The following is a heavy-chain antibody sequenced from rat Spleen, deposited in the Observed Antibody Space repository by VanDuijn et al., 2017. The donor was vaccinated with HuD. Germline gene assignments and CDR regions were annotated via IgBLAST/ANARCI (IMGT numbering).Heavy chain of an antibody. D-gene: IGHD1-11*01. CDR1: GFTFSNYA. CDR3: TTPTTEGIGYYFDY. J-gene: IGHJ3*01. V-gene: IGHV5-20*01. CDR2: ISYDGGST. Sequence: EVQLVESGGGLVQPGRSLKLSCAASGFTFSNYAMAWVRQTPTKGLEWVASISYDGGSTYYRDSVKGRFTISRDNAKSSLYLQMDSLRSEDTATYYCTTPTTEGIGYYFDYWGQGTLVTVSS.